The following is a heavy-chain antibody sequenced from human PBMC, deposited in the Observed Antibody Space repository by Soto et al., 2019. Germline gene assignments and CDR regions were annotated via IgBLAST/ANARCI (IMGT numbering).Heavy chain of an antibody. Sequence: ASVKVSCKASGYTFTSYAMHWVRQAPGQRLEWMGWINAGNGNTKYSQKFQERVTITRDMSTSTAYMELSSLRSEDTAVYYCAAPPSGGSGSYYYYYGRDVWGQGTTVTVSS. CDR3: AAPPSGGSGSYYYYYGRDV. V-gene: IGHV1-3*01. CDR1: GYTFTSYA. J-gene: IGHJ6*02. CDR2: INAGNGNT. D-gene: IGHD1-26*01.